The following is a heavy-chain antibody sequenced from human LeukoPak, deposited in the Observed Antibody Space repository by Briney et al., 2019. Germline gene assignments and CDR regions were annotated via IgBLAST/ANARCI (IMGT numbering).Heavy chain of an antibody. CDR3: ARDRAGGRQQLEFPLHWFDP. CDR2: IYYSGST. CDR1: GGSISSYY. Sequence: PSETLSLTCTVSGGSISSYYWSWILQPPGKGLEWIGYIYYSGSTNYNPSLKSRVTISVDTSKNQFSLKLSSVTAAGTAVYYCARDRAGGRQQLEFPLHWFDPWGQGTLVTVSS. V-gene: IGHV4-59*01. D-gene: IGHD6-13*01. J-gene: IGHJ5*02.